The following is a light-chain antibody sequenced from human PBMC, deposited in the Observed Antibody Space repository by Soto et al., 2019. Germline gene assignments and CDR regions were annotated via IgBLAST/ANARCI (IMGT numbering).Light chain of an antibody. Sequence: EIVLTQSLGTPSLSTRERATLPCRASQSVSSSYLAWYQQKPGQAPRLLIYGASTRATSIPARFSGSGSGTDFTLTISSLQPEDFAVYYCHQYGSSPATFGQGTKADI. CDR3: HQYGSSPAT. CDR1: QSVSSSY. J-gene: IGKJ1*01. CDR2: GAS. V-gene: IGKV3-20*01.